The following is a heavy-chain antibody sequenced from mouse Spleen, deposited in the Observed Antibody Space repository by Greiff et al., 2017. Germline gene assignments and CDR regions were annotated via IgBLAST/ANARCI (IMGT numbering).Heavy chain of an antibody. J-gene: IGHJ3*01. CDR2: ISSGSSTI. CDR3: AREGYGNPAWFAY. Sequence: EVMLVESGGGLVKPGGSLKLSCAASGFTFSDYGMHWVRQAPEKGLEWVAYISSGSSTIYYADTVKGRFTISRDNAKNTLFLQMTSLRSEDTAMYYCAREGYGNPAWFAYWGQGTLVTVSA. CDR1: GFTFSDYG. V-gene: IGHV5-17*01. D-gene: IGHD2-10*02.